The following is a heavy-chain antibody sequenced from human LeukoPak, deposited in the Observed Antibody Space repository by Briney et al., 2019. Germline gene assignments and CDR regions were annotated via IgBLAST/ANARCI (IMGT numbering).Heavy chain of an antibody. D-gene: IGHD3-22*01. CDR2: ISYDGSNK. V-gene: IGHV3-30*04. CDR1: GFTFSSYA. J-gene: IGHJ4*02. CDR3: ARIYDDSSGYPALGY. Sequence: GGSLRLSCAASGFTFSSYAMHWVRQAPGKGLEWVALISYDGSNKYYADSVKGRFTIPRDNSKNTLYLQINSLRAEDTAVYYCARIYDDSSGYPALGYWGQGTLVTVSS.